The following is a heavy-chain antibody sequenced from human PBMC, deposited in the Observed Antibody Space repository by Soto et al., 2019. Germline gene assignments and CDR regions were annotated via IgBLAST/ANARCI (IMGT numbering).Heavy chain of an antibody. CDR2: ISYDGSNK. CDR3: ASDIAVASYFDY. J-gene: IGHJ4*02. D-gene: IGHD6-19*01. CDR1: GFTFSSYA. V-gene: IGHV3-30-3*01. Sequence: PGGSLRLSCAASGFTFSSYAMNWLRQAPGKGLEWVAVISYDGSNKYYADSVKGRFTISRDNCKNTLYLQMNSLRAEDTAVYYCASDIAVASYFDYWAQGTLVTVSS.